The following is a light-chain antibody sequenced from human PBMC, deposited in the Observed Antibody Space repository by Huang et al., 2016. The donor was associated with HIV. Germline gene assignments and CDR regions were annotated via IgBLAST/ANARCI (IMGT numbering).Light chain of an antibody. V-gene: IGKV3-15*01. J-gene: IGKJ4*01. CDR3: QQYNDWPLT. CDR1: QSVSNY. CDR2: DAS. Sequence: EIVMTQSPTTLSVSPGERATLSCRASQSVSNYLAWYQQKPGQAPRRLIYDASTGATGIPARFSGSWSGTEFTLTISSLQSEDSAVYYCQQYNDWPLTFGGGTKVEIK.